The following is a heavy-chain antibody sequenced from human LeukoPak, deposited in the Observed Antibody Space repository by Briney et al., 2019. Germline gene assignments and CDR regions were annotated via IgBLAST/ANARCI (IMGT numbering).Heavy chain of an antibody. J-gene: IGHJ3*02. D-gene: IGHD3-10*01. Sequence: GGSLRLSCAASGFTFSSYSMNWVRQAPGKGLEWVSSISSSSYIYYADSVKGRFTISRDNAKNSLYLQMNSLRAEDTAVYYCARARDYYGSGSYWSSAFDIWGQGTMVTVSS. CDR1: GFTFSSYS. CDR2: ISSSSYI. CDR3: ARARDYYGSGSYWSSAFDI. V-gene: IGHV3-21*01.